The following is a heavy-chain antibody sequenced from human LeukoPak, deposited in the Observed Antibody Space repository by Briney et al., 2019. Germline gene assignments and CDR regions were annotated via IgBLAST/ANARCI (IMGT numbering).Heavy chain of an antibody. V-gene: IGHV4-34*01. CDR1: GGSFSGYY. CDR3: ARGIAYYFDY. Sequence: SETLSLTCAVYGGSFSGYYWSWIRQPPGKGLGWIGEINHSGSTNYNPSLKSRVTISVDTSKNQFSLKLSPVTAADTAVYYCARGIAYYFDYWGQGTLVTVSS. CDR2: INHSGST. J-gene: IGHJ4*02.